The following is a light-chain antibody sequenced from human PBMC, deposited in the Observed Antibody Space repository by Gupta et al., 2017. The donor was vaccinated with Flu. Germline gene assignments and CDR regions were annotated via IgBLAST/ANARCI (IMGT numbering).Light chain of an antibody. CDR1: SNDVGGSNR. CDR3: ASHAGRDTWV. CDR2: DVT. V-gene: IGLV2-11*01. J-gene: IGLJ1*01. Sequence: SAPTQPCSVSGSPGQSVTISCTGTSNDVGGSNRVSWYEQRPGKAPKLILYDVTGRPSGVPDRFSGSKSGNTASLTISGLQADDEADYYCASHAGRDTWVFGTGTTVTVL.